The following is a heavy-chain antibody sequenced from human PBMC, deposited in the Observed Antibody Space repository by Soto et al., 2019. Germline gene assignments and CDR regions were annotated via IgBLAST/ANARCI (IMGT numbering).Heavy chain of an antibody. Sequence: SETLCLICAVLGGSISRGSDSWSWIRRTPGKGLEWIGYIYHSGSTYYNPSLKSRVTISVDRSKNQFSLKLSSVTAADTAVYYCARGGYYDSSGYYYAFDIWGQGTMVTV. CDR1: GGSISRGSDS. D-gene: IGHD3-22*01. V-gene: IGHV4-30-2*01. CDR2: IYHSGST. CDR3: ARGGYYDSSGYYYAFDI. J-gene: IGHJ3*02.